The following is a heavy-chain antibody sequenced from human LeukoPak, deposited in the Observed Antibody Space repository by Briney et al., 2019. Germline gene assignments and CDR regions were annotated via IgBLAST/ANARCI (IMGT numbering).Heavy chain of an antibody. CDR2: INSDGSST. Sequence: GGSLRLSCAASGFTFSSYWMHWVRQAPGKGLVWVSRINSDGSSTNYADSVKGRFTISRDNAKNTLYLQINSLRAEDTAVYYCARDISVHYCSGGSCFPFYYYYGLYVWGQGSSVTVSS. D-gene: IGHD2-15*01. V-gene: IGHV3-74*01. CDR3: ARDISVHYCSGGSCFPFYYYYGLYV. CDR1: GFTFSSYW. J-gene: IGHJ6*02.